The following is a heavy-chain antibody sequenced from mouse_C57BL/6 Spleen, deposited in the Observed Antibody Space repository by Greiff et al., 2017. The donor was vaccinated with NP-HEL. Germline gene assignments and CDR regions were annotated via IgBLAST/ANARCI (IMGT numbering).Heavy chain of an antibody. CDR2: IYPGSGNT. CDR3: ARVEAAWFAY. V-gene: IGHV1-84*01. Sequence: VQLQESGPELVKPGASVKISCKASGYTFTDYYINWVKQRPGQGLAWIGWIYPGSGNTKYNEKFKGKATLTVDTSSSTDYMQLSSLTSEDSAVYFCARVEAAWFAYWGQGTLVTVSA. J-gene: IGHJ3*01. CDR1: GYTFTDYY.